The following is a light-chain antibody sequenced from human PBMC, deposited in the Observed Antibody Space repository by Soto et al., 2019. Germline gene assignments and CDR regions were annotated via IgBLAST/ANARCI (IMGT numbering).Light chain of an antibody. CDR3: QHLDSYPLT. CDR2: IAS. Sequence: IQLTQSPSSLSASIGDRVTITCRASQGISNSLAWYQQKPGKAPKLLIYIASTLQSGVPPRFSGSGFGTDFTLTISSLQPEDFATYYCQHLDSYPLTFGQGTRLEIK. J-gene: IGKJ5*01. V-gene: IGKV1-9*01. CDR1: QGISNS.